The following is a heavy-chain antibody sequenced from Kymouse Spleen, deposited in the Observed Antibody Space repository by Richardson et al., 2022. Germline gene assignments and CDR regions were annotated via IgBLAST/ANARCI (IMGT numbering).Heavy chain of an antibody. V-gene: IGHV4-34*01. Sequence: QVQLQQWGAGLLKPSETLSLTCAVYGGSFSGYYWSWIRQPPGKGLEWIGEINHSGSTNYNPSLKSRVTISVDTSKNQFSLKLSSVTAADTAVYYCARELITMVRGVIIIDAFDIWGQGTMVTVSS. J-gene: IGHJ3*02. CDR1: GGSFSGYY. CDR3: ARELITMVRGVIIIDAFDI. CDR2: INHSGST. D-gene: IGHD3-10*01.